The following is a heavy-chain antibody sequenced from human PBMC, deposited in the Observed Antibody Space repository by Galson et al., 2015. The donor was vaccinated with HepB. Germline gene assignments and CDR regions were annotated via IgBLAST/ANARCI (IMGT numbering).Heavy chain of an antibody. CDR3: ARINNGYNSWYFDL. CDR2: IYWDDDK. Sequence: PALVKPTQTLTLTCTFSGFSLSTSGVGVGWIRQPPGKALEWLALIYWDDDKRYSPSLKSRLTITKDTSKNQVVLTMTNMDPVDTATYYCARINNGYNSWYFDLWGRGTLVTVSS. CDR1: GFSLSTSGVG. V-gene: IGHV2-5*02. D-gene: IGHD5-24*01. J-gene: IGHJ2*01.